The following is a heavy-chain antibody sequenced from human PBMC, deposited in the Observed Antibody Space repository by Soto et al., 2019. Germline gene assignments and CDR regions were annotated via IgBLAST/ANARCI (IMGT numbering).Heavy chain of an antibody. J-gene: IGHJ4*02. CDR3: ARAQTIFGIITVFDY. CDR2: IYYSGST. D-gene: IGHD3-3*01. Sequence: SETPSLTCTVSGGSINSGGYYWSWIRQHPGKGLEWIGYIYYSGSTYYNPSLKSRVTISIDTSKNQFSLKLSSVTAADTAVYYCARAQTIFGIITVFDYWGQGTLVTVSS. V-gene: IGHV4-31*03. CDR1: GGSINSGGYY.